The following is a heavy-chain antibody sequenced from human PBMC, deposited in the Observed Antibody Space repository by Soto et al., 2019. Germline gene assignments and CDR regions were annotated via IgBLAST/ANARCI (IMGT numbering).Heavy chain of an antibody. J-gene: IGHJ3*02. V-gene: IGHV3-72*01. Sequence: EVQLVESGGGLVQPGGSLRLSCAASGFTFSDHYMDWVRQAPGKGLEWVGRTRNKANSYTTEYAASVKGRFTISRDDSKNSLYLQMNSLKTEDTAVYYCAFSTVNGPVDAFDIWGQGTMVTVSS. CDR1: GFTFSDHY. D-gene: IGHD4-17*01. CDR2: TRNKANSYTT. CDR3: AFSTVNGPVDAFDI.